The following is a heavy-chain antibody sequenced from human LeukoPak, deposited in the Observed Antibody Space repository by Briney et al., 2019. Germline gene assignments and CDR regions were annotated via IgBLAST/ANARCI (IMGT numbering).Heavy chain of an antibody. CDR1: GGSFSGYY. J-gene: IGHJ4*02. Sequence: SETLSLTCAVYGGSFSGYYWSWIRQPPGKGLEWIGEINHSGSTNYNPSLKSRVTISVDTSKNQFSLKLSSVTAADTAVYYCARVAPAAMESDYWGQRTLVTVSS. D-gene: IGHD2-2*01. CDR2: INHSGST. V-gene: IGHV4-34*01. CDR3: ARVAPAAMESDY.